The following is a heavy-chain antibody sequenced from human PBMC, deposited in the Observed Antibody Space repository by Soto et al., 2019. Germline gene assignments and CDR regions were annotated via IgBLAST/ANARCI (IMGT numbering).Heavy chain of an antibody. CDR3: ARFNWYFDL. Sequence: QVQLQESGPGLVKPSETLSLTCTVSGGSVSGYYWSWIRQPPGKGLEWIGYIYYSGSTNYNPSLKSRVTISVDTSKNQFSLKLSSVTAADTSVYYCARFNWYFDLLGRGTLVTVSS. CDR1: GGSVSGYY. V-gene: IGHV4-59*08. CDR2: IYYSGST. J-gene: IGHJ2*01.